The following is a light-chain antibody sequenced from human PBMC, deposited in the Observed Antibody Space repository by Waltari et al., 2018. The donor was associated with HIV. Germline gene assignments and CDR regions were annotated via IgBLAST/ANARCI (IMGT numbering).Light chain of an antibody. V-gene: IGKV3-20*01. J-gene: IGKJ4*01. CDR1: KTISSSY. CDR2: STS. Sequence: EIVLTQSPGTLSLSPGERAILSCRASKTISSSYIAWYQQRPGQAPRLLMYSTSRRATGIPDRFSGSGSGTDFTFTINRLEPEDFAVFYCQQYGTVPITFGGGTKVEIK. CDR3: QQYGTVPIT.